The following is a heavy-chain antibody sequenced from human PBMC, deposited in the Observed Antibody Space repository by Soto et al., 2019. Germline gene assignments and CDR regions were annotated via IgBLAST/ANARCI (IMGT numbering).Heavy chain of an antibody. V-gene: IGHV4-39*01. CDR1: GGSISSSSYY. J-gene: IGHJ4*02. CDR2: IYYSGST. CDR3: ASTPYDFWSGYYLGYFAY. D-gene: IGHD3-3*01. Sequence: PSETLSLTCTVSGGSISSSSYYWGWIRQPPGKGLEWIGSIYYSGSTYYNPSLKSRVTISVDTSKNQFSLKLSSVTAADTAVYYCASTPYDFWSGYYLGYFAYWGQGTLVPVSS.